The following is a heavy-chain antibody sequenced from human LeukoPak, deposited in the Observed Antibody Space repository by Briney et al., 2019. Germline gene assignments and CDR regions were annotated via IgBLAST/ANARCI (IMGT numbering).Heavy chain of an antibody. CDR3: ARMVAGGAFGI. V-gene: IGHV3-66*01. J-gene: IGHJ3*02. CDR1: GFTVSSNY. Sequence: GGSLRLSCAASGFTVSSNYMTWVRQAPGKGLEWVSVIYSGGSTYYADSVKGRFTISRDNYKNTLYLQMNSLRAEDTAVYYCARMVAGGAFGIWGQGTMVTVSS. CDR2: IYSGGST. D-gene: IGHD4/OR15-4a*01.